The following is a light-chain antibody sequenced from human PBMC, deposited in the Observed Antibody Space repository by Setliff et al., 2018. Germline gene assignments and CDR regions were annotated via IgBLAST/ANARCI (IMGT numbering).Light chain of an antibody. J-gene: IGLJ1*01. CDR3: SSYAGSNTPYV. CDR1: SSDVGGYNY. V-gene: IGLV2-14*03. CDR2: DVS. Sequence: QSALTQPASVSGSPGQSITISCTGTSSDVGGYNYVSWYQQHPGKAPKLMIYDVSNRPSGVSNRFSGSKSGNTASLTISGLQAEDEADYYCSSYAGSNTPYVFGTGTRSPS.